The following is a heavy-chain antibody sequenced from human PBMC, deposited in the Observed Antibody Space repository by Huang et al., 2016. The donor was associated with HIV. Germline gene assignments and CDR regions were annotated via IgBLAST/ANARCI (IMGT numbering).Heavy chain of an antibody. D-gene: IGHD3-3*01. J-gene: IGHJ6*02. Sequence: QMQLQQRGAGLLKPSETLSLTCGVSGGSLTGNYLTWIRQAPGRGLEGMGEVNDSGAPNSHPSRNRRVTISLDKSNRGLSLNLRSVTAADTAVYYCARQWTILEWLLGLDVWGQGTTVIVSS. CDR3: ARQWTILEWLLGLDV. CDR1: GGSLTGNY. CDR2: VNDSGAP. V-gene: IGHV4-34*02.